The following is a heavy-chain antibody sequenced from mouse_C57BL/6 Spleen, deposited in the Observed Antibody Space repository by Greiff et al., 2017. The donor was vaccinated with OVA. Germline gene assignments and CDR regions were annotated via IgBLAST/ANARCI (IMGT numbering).Heavy chain of an antibody. J-gene: IGHJ2*01. CDR2: IHPNSGST. CDR1: GYTFTSYW. Sequence: QVQLQQSGAELVKPGASVKLSCKASGYTFTSYWMHWVKQRPGQGLEWIGMIHPNSGSTNYNEKFKSKATLTVDKSSSTAYMQLSSLTSEDSAVYYCARPPSYGSPDYWGQGTTLTVSS. V-gene: IGHV1-64*01. D-gene: IGHD1-1*01. CDR3: ARPPSYGSPDY.